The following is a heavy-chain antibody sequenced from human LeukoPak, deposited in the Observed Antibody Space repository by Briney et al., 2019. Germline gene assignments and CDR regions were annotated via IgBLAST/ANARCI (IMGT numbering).Heavy chain of an antibody. CDR2: ISAYNGNT. Sequence: ASVKVSCKASGYTFTSYGISWVRQAPGQGLEWMGWISAYNGNTNYAQKLQGRVTITTDTSTSTAYMELRSLRSDDTAVYYCAGVQVAGILAVYWGQGTLVTVSS. J-gene: IGHJ4*02. CDR1: GYTFTSYG. CDR3: AGVQVAGILAVY. D-gene: IGHD6-19*01. V-gene: IGHV1-18*01.